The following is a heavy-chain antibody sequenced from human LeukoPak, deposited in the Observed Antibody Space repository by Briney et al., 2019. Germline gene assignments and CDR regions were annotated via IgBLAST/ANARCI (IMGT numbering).Heavy chain of an antibody. CDR1: GYSISSVYY. D-gene: IGHD2-15*01. CDR2: IYHSGST. CDR3: ARLGSTTLKVSDY. Sequence: PSETLSLTCAVSGYSISSVYYWGWIRQPPGKGLECIGSIYHSGSTYYNPSLKSRVTISVDTSKNQFSLKLSSVTAADTAVYYCARLGSTTLKVSDYWGQGTLVSVSS. V-gene: IGHV4-38-2*01. J-gene: IGHJ4*02.